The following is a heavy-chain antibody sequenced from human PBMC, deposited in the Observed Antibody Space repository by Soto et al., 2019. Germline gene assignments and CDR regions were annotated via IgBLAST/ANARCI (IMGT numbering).Heavy chain of an antibody. D-gene: IGHD4-17*01. CDR2: IYDSGST. Sequence: QVQLQESGPGLVKPSQTLSLTCTVSGGPITNYWSWIRQHPGKGLEWIWYIYDSGSTYYNPSPKSRVTMSLDTSKNQLSLKLTSVTAADTAVYYCARVNLDYVTGMDVWGQGTTVTVSS. V-gene: IGHV4-31*03. J-gene: IGHJ6*02. CDR3: ARVNLDYVTGMDV. CDR1: GGPITNY.